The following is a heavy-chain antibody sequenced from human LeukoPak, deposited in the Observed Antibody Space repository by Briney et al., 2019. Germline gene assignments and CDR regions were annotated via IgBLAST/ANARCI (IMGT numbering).Heavy chain of an antibody. CDR3: ARHGHWAPLDY. Sequence: SEALSLTCTVSDGSISSTNYYWAWIRQPPGTGLEWIVSSLYGGGTYYNPSLQSRVTMSSDTSKNQFSLKLTFVTAADTALYYCARHGHWAPLDYWGQGILVTVSS. CDR1: DGSISSTNYY. D-gene: IGHD3-16*01. CDR2: SLYGGGT. J-gene: IGHJ4*02. V-gene: IGHV4-39*01.